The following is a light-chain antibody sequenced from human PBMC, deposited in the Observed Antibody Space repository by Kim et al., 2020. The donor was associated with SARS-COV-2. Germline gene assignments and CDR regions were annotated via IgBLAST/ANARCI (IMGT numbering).Light chain of an antibody. CDR2: QDS. CDR1: KLGDKY. Sequence: VDPSQTYGSTCSGDKLGDKYACLYQQKPGHSPVLVIYQDSKRPSGIPERFSGSNSGNTATLTISGTQAMDEADYYCQAWDSSTAYVFGTGTKVTVL. CDR3: QAWDSSTAYV. V-gene: IGLV3-1*01. J-gene: IGLJ1*01.